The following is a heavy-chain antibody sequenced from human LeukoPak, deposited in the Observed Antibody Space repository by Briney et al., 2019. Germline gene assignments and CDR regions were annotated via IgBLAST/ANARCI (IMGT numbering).Heavy chain of an antibody. J-gene: IGHJ3*02. CDR1: GGSFSGYY. CDR3: ARRRPIYYYGSGSYYTPGAFDI. V-gene: IGHV4-34*01. CDR2: ISYSGSS. Sequence: PSETLSLSCAVYGGSFSGYYWRWIRQPPGPGLDWFGVISYSGSSNYNPSLKSRVTISVDTSKNQFSLKLSSVTAADTAVYYCARRRPIYYYGSGSYYTPGAFDIWGQGTVVTVSS. D-gene: IGHD3-10*01.